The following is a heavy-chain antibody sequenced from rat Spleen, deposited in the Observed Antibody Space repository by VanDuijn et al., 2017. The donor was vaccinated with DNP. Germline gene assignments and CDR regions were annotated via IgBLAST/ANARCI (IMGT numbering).Heavy chain of an antibody. Sequence: EVQLQESGPGLVKPSQSLSLTCSVTGYSITSHYWGWIRKFPGYKIEWMGYISYSGSTAYNPSLKSRISITRDTSKNQFFLQLNSVTTEDTATYYCARWDYGYDNYFDYWGQGVMVTVSS. CDR2: ISYSGST. D-gene: IGHD1-7*01. CDR3: ARWDYGYDNYFDY. CDR1: GYSITSHY. V-gene: IGHV3-1*01. J-gene: IGHJ2*01.